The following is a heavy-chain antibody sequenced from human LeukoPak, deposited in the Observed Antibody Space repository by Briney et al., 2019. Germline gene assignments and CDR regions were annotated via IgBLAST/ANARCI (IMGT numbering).Heavy chain of an antibody. CDR1: GGTFSSYA. D-gene: IGHD3-10*01. V-gene: IGHV1-69*04. CDR3: ARALVDYYGSGSYPDY. J-gene: IGHJ4*02. CDR2: IIPILGIA. Sequence: SVKVSCKASGGTFSSYAISWVRQAPGQGLEWMGRIIPILGIANYAQKFQGRVTITADKSTSTAYMELSSLRSEDTAVYYCARALVDYYGSGSYPDYWGQGTLVTVSS.